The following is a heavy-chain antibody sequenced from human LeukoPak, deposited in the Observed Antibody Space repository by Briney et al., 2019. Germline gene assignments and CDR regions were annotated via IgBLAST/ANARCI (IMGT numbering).Heavy chain of an antibody. D-gene: IGHD2-2*02. Sequence: GASVKVSCKASGGTFSSYAISWVRQAPGQGLEWMGGIIPIFGTANYAQKFQGRVTITTDESTSTAYMELSSLRSEDTAVYYCARDRGSCSSTSCYTGGWFDPWGQGTLVTVSS. V-gene: IGHV1-69*05. J-gene: IGHJ5*02. CDR2: IIPIFGTA. CDR3: ARDRGSCSSTSCYTGGWFDP. CDR1: GGTFSSYA.